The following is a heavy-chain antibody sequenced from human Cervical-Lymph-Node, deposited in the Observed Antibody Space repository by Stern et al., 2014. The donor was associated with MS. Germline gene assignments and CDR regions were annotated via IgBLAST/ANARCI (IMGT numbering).Heavy chain of an antibody. J-gene: IGHJ4*02. CDR3: ARHVQGFDY. CDR2: IYPYDSDT. Sequence: QLVQSGAEVKKPGESLKISCKLSGYSFTIYYIAWVRQMPGKGLEWMGVIYPYDSDTTYNPSFQGQVTISADKSITTAYLQWSSLRASDTAMYYCARHVQGFDYWGQGTLVTVSS. V-gene: IGHV5-51*01. CDR1: GYSFTIYY.